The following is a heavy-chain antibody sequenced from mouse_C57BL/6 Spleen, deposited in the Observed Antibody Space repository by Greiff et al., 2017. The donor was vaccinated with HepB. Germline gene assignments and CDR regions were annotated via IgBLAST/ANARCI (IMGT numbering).Heavy chain of an antibody. CDR1: GFTFSDYG. J-gene: IGHJ4*01. CDR3: ARLVMDY. CDR2: ISSGSSTI. V-gene: IGHV5-17*01. Sequence: DVHLVESGGGLVKPGGSLKLSCAASGFTFSDYGMHWVRQAPEKGLEWVAYISSGSSTIYYAETVKGRFTISRDNAKNTLFLQMTSLRSEDTAMYYCARLVMDYWGQGTSVTVSS.